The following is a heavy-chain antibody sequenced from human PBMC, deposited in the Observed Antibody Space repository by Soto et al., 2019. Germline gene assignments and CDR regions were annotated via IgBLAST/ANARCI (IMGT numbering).Heavy chain of an antibody. CDR3: AKEGQYGFLAGYYYY. Sequence: EGQLLESGGGLVQPGGSLRLSCAASGVPFSNYGMSWVRQAPGKGLEWVSTISGSGDTTYYADSAKGRFTISRDNSKNTLFLQMNSRRAQDTAVYYCAKEGQYGFLAGYYYYWGQGSLVTVSS. D-gene: IGHD3-9*01. CDR2: ISGSGDTT. CDR1: GVPFSNYG. V-gene: IGHV3-23*01. J-gene: IGHJ4*02.